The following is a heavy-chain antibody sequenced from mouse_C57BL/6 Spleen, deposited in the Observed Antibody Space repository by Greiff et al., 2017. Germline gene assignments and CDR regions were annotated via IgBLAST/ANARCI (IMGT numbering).Heavy chain of an antibody. CDR3: ARGDGNYDYYFDY. CDR1: GYTFTSYW. J-gene: IGHJ2*01. V-gene: IGHV1-55*01. Sequence: QVQLKQPGAELVKPGASVKMSCKASGYTFTSYWITWVKQRPGQGLEWIGDIYPGSGSTNYNEKFKGKATLTVDTSSSTAYMQLSSLTSEDSAVYYCARGDGNYDYYFDYWGQGTTLTVSS. CDR2: IYPGSGST. D-gene: IGHD2-1*01.